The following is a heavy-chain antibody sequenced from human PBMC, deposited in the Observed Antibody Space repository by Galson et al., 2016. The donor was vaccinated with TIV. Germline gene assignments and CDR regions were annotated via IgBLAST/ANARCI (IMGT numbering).Heavy chain of an antibody. V-gene: IGHV1-8*01. CDR1: GYTFTSYD. CDR2: INPHSGRT. J-gene: IGHJ3*02. D-gene: IGHD3-22*01. CDR3: ARWGSSSYNDLISFAFDS. Sequence: SVKVSCKASGYTFTSYDINWLRQAPGQGPEWMGWINPHSGRTGYAQKFQGRIIMTRDISISTAYMEMSSLRSEDTAVYYCARWGSSSYNDLISFAFDSWGQGTTVTVPS.